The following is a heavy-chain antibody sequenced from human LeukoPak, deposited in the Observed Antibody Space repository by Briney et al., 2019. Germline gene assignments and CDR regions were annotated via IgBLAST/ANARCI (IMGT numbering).Heavy chain of an antibody. V-gene: IGHV3-30*04. CDR3: AKRLSFGVAIGDFDY. J-gene: IGHJ4*02. D-gene: IGHD3-3*01. CDR1: GFTFSRYA. Sequence: GGSLRLSCAASGFTFSRYAMHWVRQAPGKGLEWVTVISYDGSNKYYADSVKGRFTISRDNSKNTLYLQMNSLRAEDTATYFCAKRLSFGVAIGDFDYWGQGTLVTVSS. CDR2: ISYDGSNK.